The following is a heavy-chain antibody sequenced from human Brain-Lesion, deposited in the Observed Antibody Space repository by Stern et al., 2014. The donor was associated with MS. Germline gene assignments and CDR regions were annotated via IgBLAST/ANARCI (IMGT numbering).Heavy chain of an antibody. CDR2: IYSRGST. J-gene: IGHJ3*02. D-gene: IGHD3-9*01. V-gene: IGHV4-61*02. CDR1: GGSISSGNYY. CDR3: ARGNYDVLTDNGGHGFDI. Sequence: QVQLVESGPGLVKPSQTLSLTCTVSGGSISSGNYYWSWIRQPAGEGLEWIGRIYSRGSTQYNPPLKSRVTISAATSTNQFPLRLGSVTAADTAVYYCARGNYDVLTDNGGHGFDIWGQGTMVTVSS.